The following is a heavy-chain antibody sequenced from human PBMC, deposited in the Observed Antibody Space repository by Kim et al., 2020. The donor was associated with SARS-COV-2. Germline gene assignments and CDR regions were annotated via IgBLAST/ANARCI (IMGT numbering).Heavy chain of an antibody. V-gene: IGHV3-23*01. D-gene: IGHD6-13*01. J-gene: IGHJ2*01. CDR2: LSDSGGDT. CDR3: AKKGIPARGEWYLEH. CDR1: GFTFSSFA. Sequence: GGSLRLSCAASGFTFSSFAMTWVRQAPGKGLEWVSILSDSGGDTFYSDSVKGRFTISRDNSKNTLYLQMNSLRAEDTAVYYCAKKGIPARGEWYLEHWGRGTLVTVSS.